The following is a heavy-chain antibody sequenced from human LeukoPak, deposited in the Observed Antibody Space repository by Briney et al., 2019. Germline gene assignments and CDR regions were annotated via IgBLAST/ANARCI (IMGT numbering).Heavy chain of an antibody. Sequence: GGSLRLSCAASGFTFSSYGMHWVRQAPGKGLEWVAFIRYDGSNKYYADSVKGRFTISRDNSKNTLYLQMNSLRAEDTAVYYCAKAPDTARGYYMGVWGKGTTVTISS. CDR2: IRYDGSNK. V-gene: IGHV3-30*02. CDR3: AKAPDTARGYYMGV. J-gene: IGHJ6*03. CDR1: GFTFSSYG. D-gene: IGHD5-18*01.